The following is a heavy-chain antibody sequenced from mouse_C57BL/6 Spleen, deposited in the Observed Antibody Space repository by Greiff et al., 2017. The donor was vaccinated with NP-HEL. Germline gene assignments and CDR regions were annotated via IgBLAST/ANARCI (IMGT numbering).Heavy chain of an antibody. CDR3: ARWGYGSSYPYYYAMDY. Sequence: EVMLVESGGGLVKPGGSLKLSCAASGFTFSDYGMHWVRQAPEKGLEWVAYISSGSSTIYYADTVKGRFTISRDHAKNTLFLQMTSLRSEDTAMYYCARWGYGSSYPYYYAMDYWGQGTSVTVSS. CDR2: ISSGSSTI. J-gene: IGHJ4*01. V-gene: IGHV5-17*01. CDR1: GFTFSDYG. D-gene: IGHD1-1*01.